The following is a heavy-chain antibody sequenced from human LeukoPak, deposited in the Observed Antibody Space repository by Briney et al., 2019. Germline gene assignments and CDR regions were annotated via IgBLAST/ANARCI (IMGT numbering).Heavy chain of an antibody. CDR3: ARSRVQLWLLPGAFDI. CDR1: GFTFSSYA. Sequence: GGSLRLSCAASGFTFSSYAMHWVRQAPGKGLEYVSAISSNGGSTYYANSVKGRFTISRDNSKNTLYLQMGSLRAEDMAVYYCARSRVQLWLLPGAFDIWGQGTMVTVSS. J-gene: IGHJ3*02. D-gene: IGHD5-18*01. V-gene: IGHV3-64*01. CDR2: ISSNGGST.